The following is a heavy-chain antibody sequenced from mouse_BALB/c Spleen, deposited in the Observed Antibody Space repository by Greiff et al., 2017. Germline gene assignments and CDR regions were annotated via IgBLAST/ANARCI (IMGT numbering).Heavy chain of an antibody. CDR2: ISSGSSTI. J-gene: IGHJ3*01. Sequence: DVHLVESGGGLVQPGGSRKLSCAASGFTFSSFGMHWVRQAPEKGLEWVAYISSGSSTIYYADTVKGRFTISRDNPKNTLFLQMTSLRSEDTAMYYCARTNTATAWFAYWGQGTLVTVSA. CDR3: ARTNTATAWFAY. D-gene: IGHD1-2*01. V-gene: IGHV5-17*02. CDR1: GFTFSSFG.